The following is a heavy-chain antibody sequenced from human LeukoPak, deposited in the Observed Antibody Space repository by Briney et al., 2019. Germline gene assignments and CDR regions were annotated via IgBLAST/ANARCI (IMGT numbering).Heavy chain of an antibody. CDR2: ISSSSSYI. Sequence: PGGSLRLSCAASGFTFSSYSMNWVRQAPGKGLEWVSSISSSSSYIYYADSVKGRFTISRDNAKNSLYLQMNSLRAEDTAVYYCARGGDDYVWGSYRPSPYNWFDPWGQGTLVTVSS. J-gene: IGHJ5*02. CDR3: ARGGDDYVWGSYRPSPYNWFDP. V-gene: IGHV3-21*01. CDR1: GFTFSSYS. D-gene: IGHD3-16*02.